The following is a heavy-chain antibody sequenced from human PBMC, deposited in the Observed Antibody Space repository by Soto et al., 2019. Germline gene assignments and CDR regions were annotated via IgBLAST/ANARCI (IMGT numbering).Heavy chain of an antibody. CDR1: GGTFSTYT. Sequence: QVQLVQSGAAVKKPGSSVKVSCKASGGTFSTYTINWVRQAPGQGLEWMGGIIPIFGTANYAQKFQGRVTITADESTSTAYMELRSLRSEDTAVYYCARDTTVVPLYYGMDVWGQGTTVTVSS. J-gene: IGHJ6*02. D-gene: IGHD6-6*01. CDR2: IIPIFGTA. CDR3: ARDTTVVPLYYGMDV. V-gene: IGHV1-69*01.